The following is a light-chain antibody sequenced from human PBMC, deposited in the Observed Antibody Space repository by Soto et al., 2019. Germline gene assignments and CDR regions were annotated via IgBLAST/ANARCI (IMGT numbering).Light chain of an antibody. V-gene: IGLV2-14*03. CDR1: ISDVGTYNY. Sequence: QSVLTQPASVSGSPGRSITISCTGTISDVGTYNYVSWYQQHPGKAPKLIIYDVSSRPSGVSNRFSGSKSGNTASLTISGLQAEDEADYYCGSYTTSSDLIFGGGTKLTVL. CDR2: DVS. J-gene: IGLJ2*01. CDR3: GSYTTSSDLI.